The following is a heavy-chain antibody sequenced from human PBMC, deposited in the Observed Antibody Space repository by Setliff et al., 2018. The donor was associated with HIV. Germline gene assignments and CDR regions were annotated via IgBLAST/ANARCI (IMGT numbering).Heavy chain of an antibody. CDR3: ARSDVLEFLEWSPEGCFDP. V-gene: IGHV4-39*07. J-gene: IGHJ5*02. CDR1: GGSISSGTYY. Sequence: PSETLSLTCSVSGGSISSGTYYWGWIRQPPGKGLEWIGSMSHSGSTLYNPSLKSRVTISVDTSNNHFSLKLRSVTAADTAVYYCARSDVLEFLEWSPEGCFDPWGQGTRVTVSS. CDR2: MSHSGST. D-gene: IGHD3-3*02.